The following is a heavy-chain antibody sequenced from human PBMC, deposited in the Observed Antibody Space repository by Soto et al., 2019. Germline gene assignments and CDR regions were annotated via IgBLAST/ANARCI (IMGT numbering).Heavy chain of an antibody. J-gene: IGHJ4*02. V-gene: IGHV3-23*01. CDR3: AKAWGDY. CDR1: GFTFSSYT. CDR2: ISSSGGST. Sequence: EVQLLEAGGGLVQPGGSLRLSCAASGFTFSSYTMSWVRQGPGRGLEWVSGISSSGGSTVYADSVKGRFTISRDNCKNTLYLQMNSLRAEDTAVYYSAKAWGDYWGQGTPVTVSS. D-gene: IGHD7-27*01.